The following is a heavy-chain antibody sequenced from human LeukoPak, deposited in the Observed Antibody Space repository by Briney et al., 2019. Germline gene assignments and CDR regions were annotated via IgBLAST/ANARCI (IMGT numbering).Heavy chain of an antibody. CDR3: AREVVSSSWWGGSEWFDP. CDR2: IYYSGST. V-gene: IGHV4-59*01. Sequence: SETQSLTCTVSGGSISSYYWSWIRQPPGKGLEWIGYIYYSGSTNYNPSLKSRVTISVDTSKNQFSLKLSSVTAADTAVYYCAREVVSSSWWGGSEWFDPWGQGTLVTVSS. CDR1: GGSISSYY. J-gene: IGHJ5*02. D-gene: IGHD6-13*01.